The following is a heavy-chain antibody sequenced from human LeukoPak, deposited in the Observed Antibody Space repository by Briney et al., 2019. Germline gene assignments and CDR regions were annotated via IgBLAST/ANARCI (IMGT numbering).Heavy chain of an antibody. V-gene: IGHV4-4*07. CDR1: GGSISSYY. Sequence: SETLSLTCTVSGGSISSYYWSWIRQPAGKGLEWIGRIYTSGSTNYNPSLKSRVTMSVDTSKNQFSLKLSSVTAADTAVYYCARSQGIAVAGNFDYWGQGTLVTVSS. J-gene: IGHJ4*02. CDR2: IYTSGST. CDR3: ARSQGIAVAGNFDY. D-gene: IGHD6-19*01.